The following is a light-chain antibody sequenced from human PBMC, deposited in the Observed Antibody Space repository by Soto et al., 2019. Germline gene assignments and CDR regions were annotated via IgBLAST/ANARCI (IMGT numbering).Light chain of an antibody. Sequence: EIVLTQSPATLSLSPGERATLSCRAGQNIDNYLAWYQQKPGQAPRLLIYDASNRATGIPARFGGSGSGTDFTLIIGRVEPEDFAVYYCQQRRDWPQTFGQGTKVEIK. CDR3: QQRRDWPQT. V-gene: IGKV3-11*01. J-gene: IGKJ1*01. CDR1: QNIDNY. CDR2: DAS.